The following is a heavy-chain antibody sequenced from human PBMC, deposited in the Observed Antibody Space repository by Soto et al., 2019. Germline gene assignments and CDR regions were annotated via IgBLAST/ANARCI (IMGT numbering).Heavy chain of an antibody. V-gene: IGHV3-23*01. D-gene: IGHD2-15*01. Sequence: GGSLRLSCAASGFIFSNYAVSWVRQAPGKGLEWVSGITSSSGGTHYADSVKGRFTISRDNSKNTLYLQMNSLRVEDTAVYYCAKDRCSGGNCYSDFDYWGQGTLVTVSS. J-gene: IGHJ4*02. CDR2: ITSSSGGT. CDR3: AKDRCSGGNCYSDFDY. CDR1: GFIFSNYA.